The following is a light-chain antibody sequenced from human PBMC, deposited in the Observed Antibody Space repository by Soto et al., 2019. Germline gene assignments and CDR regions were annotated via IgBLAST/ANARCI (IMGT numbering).Light chain of an antibody. J-gene: IGLJ1*01. CDR1: SSNIGGGYD. CDR3: KSFDYRLSASYV. CDR2: DNT. Sequence: QSVLTQPPSVSGAPGQRVTISCTGSSSNIGGGYDVYWYQHLPGRAPKLLIYDNTNRPSGVPDRFSASKSGTSASLAITGLRTEDEAVYYCKSFDYRLSASYVFGSGTKLTVL. V-gene: IGLV1-40*01.